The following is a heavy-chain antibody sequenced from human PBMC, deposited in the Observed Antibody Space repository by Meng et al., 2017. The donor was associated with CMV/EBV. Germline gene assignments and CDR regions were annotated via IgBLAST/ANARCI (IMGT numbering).Heavy chain of an antibody. V-gene: IGHV1-2*02. Sequence: QVRLVQSGAEVKKPGASVKVSCKASGYTFTGYYMHWVRQDPGQGLEWMGWINPNSGGTNYAQKFQGRVTMTRDTSISTAYMELSSLKASDTAMYYCARHPPHSSGWIHFDYWGQGTLVTVSS. CDR2: INPNSGGT. D-gene: IGHD6-19*01. CDR3: ARHPPHSSGWIHFDY. CDR1: GYTFTGYY. J-gene: IGHJ4*02.